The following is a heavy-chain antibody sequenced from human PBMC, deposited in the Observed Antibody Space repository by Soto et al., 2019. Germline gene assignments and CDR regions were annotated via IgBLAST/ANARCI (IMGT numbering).Heavy chain of an antibody. CDR2: ICGSGGAT. D-gene: IGHD2-15*01. CDR3: AKGSGGNCYSHVDY. CDR1: GFTFSSYA. V-gene: IGHV3-23*01. J-gene: IGHJ4*02. Sequence: EVQLLESGGGLVQPGGSLRLSCAASGFTFSSYAMSWVRQAPGKGLEWVSAICGSGGATYYTDSVKGRFTISRDNSKNTLHLQMNNLRAEDTAIYYCAKGSGGNCYSHVDYCGQGTVVTVSS.